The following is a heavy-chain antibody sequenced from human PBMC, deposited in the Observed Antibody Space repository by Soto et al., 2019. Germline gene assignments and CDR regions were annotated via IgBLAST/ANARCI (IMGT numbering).Heavy chain of an antibody. J-gene: IGHJ5*02. Sequence: PGESLKISCKGSGYSFTSYWIGWVRQMPGKGLEWMGIIYPGDSDTRYSPSFQGQVTISADKSISTAYLQWSSLKASDTAMYYCARRLPYCSSTSCHSAVNWFDPWGQGTLVTVSS. CDR1: GYSFTSYW. CDR3: ARRLPYCSSTSCHSAVNWFDP. CDR2: IYPGDSDT. D-gene: IGHD2-2*02. V-gene: IGHV5-51*01.